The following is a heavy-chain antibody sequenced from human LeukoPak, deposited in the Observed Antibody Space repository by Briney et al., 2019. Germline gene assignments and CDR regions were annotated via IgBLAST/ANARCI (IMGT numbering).Heavy chain of an antibody. V-gene: IGHV3-23*01. D-gene: IGHD3-3*01. CDR2: IRGSGSST. Sequence: PGRSLRLSCAASGFTFDDYAMHWVRQAPGKGLEWVSAIRGSGSSTYYTDSVKGRFTISRDNSKNTLYLQMNSLRAEDTAVYFCAKDTMSGDFYDYWGQGTLVTVSS. CDR3: AKDTMSGDFYDY. CDR1: GFTFDDYA. J-gene: IGHJ4*02.